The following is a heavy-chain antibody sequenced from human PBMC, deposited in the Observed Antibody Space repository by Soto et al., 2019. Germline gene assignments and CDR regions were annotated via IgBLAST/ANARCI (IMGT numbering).Heavy chain of an antibody. V-gene: IGHV1-18*01. CDR1: GYMFISYG. J-gene: IGHJ4*02. CDR2: ISAYNANT. D-gene: IGHD3-10*01. Sequence: VASVKVSCKASGYMFISYGINWVRQAPGQGLEWMGWISAYNANTKYAQNLQGRVTMTTDTSTSTAYMEMRSLRSDDTAVYYCARDLDGSGSYYTDYWGPGTLVTVSS. CDR3: ARDLDGSGSYYTDY.